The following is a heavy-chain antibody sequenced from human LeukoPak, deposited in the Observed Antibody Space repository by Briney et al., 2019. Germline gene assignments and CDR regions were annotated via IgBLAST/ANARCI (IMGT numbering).Heavy chain of an antibody. V-gene: IGHV1-69*04. Sequence: GASVKVSCKASGGTFSSYAISWVRQAPGQGLEWMGRIIPILGIANYAQKFQGRVTITADKSTSTAYMELSSLRSEDTAVYYCARGDTAMVIDYWGQGTLVTVSS. D-gene: IGHD5-18*01. CDR1: GGTFSSYA. J-gene: IGHJ4*02. CDR2: IIPILGIA. CDR3: ARGDTAMVIDY.